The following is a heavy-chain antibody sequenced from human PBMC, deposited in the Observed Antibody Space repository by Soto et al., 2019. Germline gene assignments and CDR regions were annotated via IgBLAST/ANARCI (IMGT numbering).Heavy chain of an antibody. CDR2: ISGSEGKT. CDR3: ARWSYLDY. CDR1: GFTFSAYY. J-gene: IGHJ4*02. D-gene: IGHD3-16*02. V-gene: IGHV3-23*01. Sequence: PGGSLRLSCTASGFTFSAYYMNWVRQAPGKGLEWVSTISGSEGKTFYADSVKGRFSISRDTSQSTLYLQMNSLRADDTAMYYCARWSYLDYWGQGTRVTVSS.